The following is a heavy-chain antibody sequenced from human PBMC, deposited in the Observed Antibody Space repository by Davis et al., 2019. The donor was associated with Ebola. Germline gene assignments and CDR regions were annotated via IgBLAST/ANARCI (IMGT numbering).Heavy chain of an antibody. CDR2: ISSSSSTI. V-gene: IGHV3-48*04. CDR3: ARDSGYSYGYGLDY. J-gene: IGHJ4*02. CDR1: GFTFSSYS. D-gene: IGHD5-18*01. Sequence: PGGSLRLSCAASGFTFSSYSMNWVRQAPGKGLEWVSYISSSSSTIYYADSVKGRFTISRDNAKNSLYLQMNSLRAEDTAVYYCARDSGYSYGYGLDYWGQGTLVTVSS.